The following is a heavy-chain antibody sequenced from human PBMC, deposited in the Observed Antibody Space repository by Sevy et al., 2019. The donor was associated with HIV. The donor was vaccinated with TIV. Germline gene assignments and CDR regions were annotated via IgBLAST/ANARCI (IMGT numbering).Heavy chain of an antibody. J-gene: IGHJ6*02. CDR1: GGTFSSYA. CDR2: IIPIFGTA. V-gene: IGHV1-69*13. Sequence: ASVKVSCKASGGTFSSYAISWVRQAPGQGLEWMGGIIPIFGTANYAQKFQGRVTITADESTSTAYMELSSLRSEDTAVYYCARGYLTGQWLHYGMDVWGQGTTVTVSS. D-gene: IGHD6-19*01. CDR3: ARGYLTGQWLHYGMDV.